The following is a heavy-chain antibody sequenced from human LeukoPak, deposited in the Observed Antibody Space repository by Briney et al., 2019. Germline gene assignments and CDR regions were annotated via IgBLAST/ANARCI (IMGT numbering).Heavy chain of an antibody. D-gene: IGHD3-22*01. CDR2: IKQDGSEK. CDR3: ARGDYYDSSDYYVDAFDV. CDR1: GFIFSRYW. V-gene: IGHV3-7*05. Sequence: GGSLRLSCAASGFIFSRYWMSWVRQAPGKGLEWVANIKQDGSEKYYGDSVKGRFTISRDNAKNSLYLQMNSLRAEDTALYYCARGDYYDSSDYYVDAFDVWGQGTMVTVSS. J-gene: IGHJ3*01.